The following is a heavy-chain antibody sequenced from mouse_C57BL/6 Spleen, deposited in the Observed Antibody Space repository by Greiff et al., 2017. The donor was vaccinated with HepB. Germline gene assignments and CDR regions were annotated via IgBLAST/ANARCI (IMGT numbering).Heavy chain of an antibody. Sequence: VQLQQSGAELVRPGTSVKMSCKASGYTFTNYWIGWAKQRPGHGLEWIGDIYPGGGYTNYNEKFKGKATLTADKSSSTAYMQFSSLTSEDSAIYYCARGGNSNYWYFDVWGTGTTVTVSS. V-gene: IGHV1-63*01. J-gene: IGHJ1*03. D-gene: IGHD2-5*01. CDR3: ARGGNSNYWYFDV. CDR2: IYPGGGYT. CDR1: GYTFTNYW.